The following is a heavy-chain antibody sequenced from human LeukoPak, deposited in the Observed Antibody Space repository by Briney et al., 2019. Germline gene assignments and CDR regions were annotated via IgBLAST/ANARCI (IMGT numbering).Heavy chain of an antibody. V-gene: IGHV3-53*01. D-gene: IGHD3-9*01. CDR2: IYSGGST. CDR1: GFTVSSNF. Sequence: GGSLRLSCAASGFTVSSNFLSWVRQPPGKGLEWVSDIYSGGSTYYADSVKGRFTISRDNSKNTLYLQMNSLRAEDTAVYYCTTAYFDWLFRPPHYFDYWGQGTLVTVSS. CDR3: TTAYFDWLFRPPHYFDY. J-gene: IGHJ4*02.